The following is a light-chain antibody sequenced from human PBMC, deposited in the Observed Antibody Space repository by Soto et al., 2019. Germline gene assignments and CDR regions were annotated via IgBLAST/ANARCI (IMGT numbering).Light chain of an antibody. Sequence: DMQTTQSPSSVSASVGDTVVITCRASQGIKSWFAWYQQRPGNAPKLLISDANTLQTGVPPRFSGSGSGTDFFLTVNSLQPEDCATYYCQEADSFPITFGQGTRLEIK. CDR3: QEADSFPIT. J-gene: IGKJ5*01. V-gene: IGKV1D-12*01. CDR2: DAN. CDR1: QGIKSW.